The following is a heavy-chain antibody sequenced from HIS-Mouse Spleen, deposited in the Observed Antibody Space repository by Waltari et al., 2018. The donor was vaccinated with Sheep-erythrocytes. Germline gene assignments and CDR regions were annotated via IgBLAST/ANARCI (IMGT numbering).Heavy chain of an antibody. V-gene: IGHV4-31*03. CDR2: IYYSGST. CDR1: GGSIRSGGYY. J-gene: IGHJ4*02. CDR3: ARDRLGIFGY. Sequence: QVQLQESGPGLVQPSQTLSLTCTVSGGSIRSGGYYWSWLRQHPGKGLEWIGYIYYSGSTYYNPSLKSRVTISVDTSKNQVSLKLSSVTAADTAVYYCARDRLGIFGYWGQGTLVTVSS. D-gene: IGHD7-27*01.